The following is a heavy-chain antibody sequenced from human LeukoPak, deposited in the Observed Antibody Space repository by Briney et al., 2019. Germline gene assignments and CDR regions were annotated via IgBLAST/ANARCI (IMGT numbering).Heavy chain of an antibody. Sequence: GGSLRLSCAASGFTFSAYGMHWVRQAPGKGLEWLAVTTYDGGNKYYAASVKGRLTISRDNSNNTLDLQMNSLRAEDTAVYYCAKDSSSGSSYYFHGMDVWGQGTTVTVSS. J-gene: IGHJ6*02. D-gene: IGHD3-10*01. CDR3: AKDSSSGSSYYFHGMDV. CDR2: TTYDGGNK. CDR1: GFTFSAYG. V-gene: IGHV3-30*18.